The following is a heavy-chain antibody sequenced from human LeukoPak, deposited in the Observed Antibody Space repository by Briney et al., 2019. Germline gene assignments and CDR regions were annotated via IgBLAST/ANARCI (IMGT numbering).Heavy chain of an antibody. CDR2: INPNSGGI. V-gene: IGHV1-2*04. CDR3: ARASVDIVATRTFDY. J-gene: IGHJ4*02. Sequence: GASVKVSCKASGYTFTGYYMHWVRQAPGQGLEWMGWINPNSGGINYAQKFQGWVTMTRDTSISTAYMELSRLRSDDTAVYYCARASVDIVATRTFDYWGQGTLVTVSS. CDR1: GYTFTGYY. D-gene: IGHD5-12*01.